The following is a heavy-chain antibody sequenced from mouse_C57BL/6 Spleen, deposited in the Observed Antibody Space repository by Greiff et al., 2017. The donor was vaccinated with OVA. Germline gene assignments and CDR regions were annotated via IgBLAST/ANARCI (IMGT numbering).Heavy chain of an antibody. J-gene: IGHJ2*01. Sequence: QVQLQQPGAELVKPGASVKLSCKASGYTFTSYWLQWVKQRPGQGLEWIGEIAPSDSYTNYNQKFKGKATLTVDTSSSTAYMQLSSLTSEDSAVYYCARGASWDYWGQGTTLTVSS. CDR3: ARGASWDY. CDR2: IAPSDSYT. V-gene: IGHV1-50*01. CDR1: GYTFTSYW. D-gene: IGHD6-1*01.